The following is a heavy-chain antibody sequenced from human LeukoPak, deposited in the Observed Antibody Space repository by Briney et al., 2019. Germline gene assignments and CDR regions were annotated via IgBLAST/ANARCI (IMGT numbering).Heavy chain of an antibody. J-gene: IGHJ2*01. CDR2: ISSSGSTI. CDR3: ARDRRVLRQTWKYFDL. CDR1: GFTFSDYY. V-gene: IGHV3-11*01. D-gene: IGHD2/OR15-2a*01. Sequence: PGGSLRLSCAASGFTFSDYYMSWIRQAPGKGLEWVSYISSSGSTIYCADSVKGRFTISRDNAKNSLYLQMNSLRAEDTAVYYCARDRRVLRQTWKYFDLWGRGTLVTVSS.